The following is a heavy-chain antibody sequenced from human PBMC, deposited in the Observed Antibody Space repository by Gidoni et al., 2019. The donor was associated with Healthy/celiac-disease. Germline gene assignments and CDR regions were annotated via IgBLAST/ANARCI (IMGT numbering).Heavy chain of an antibody. V-gene: IGHV3-30*18. CDR1: GFTFSSYG. Sequence: QVQLVESGGGVVQPGRSLRLSCAASGFTFSSYGMHWVRQAPGKGLEWVAVISYDGSNKYYADSVKGRFTISRDNSKNTLYLQMNSLRAEDTAVYYCAKDRWGYYYDSSGLKGGYFDYWGQGTLVTVSS. J-gene: IGHJ4*02. CDR2: ISYDGSNK. CDR3: AKDRWGYYYDSSGLKGGYFDY. D-gene: IGHD3-22*01.